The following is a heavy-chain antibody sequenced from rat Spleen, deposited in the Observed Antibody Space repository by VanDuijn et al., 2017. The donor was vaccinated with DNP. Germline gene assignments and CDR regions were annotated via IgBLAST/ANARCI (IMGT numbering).Heavy chain of an antibody. J-gene: IGHJ2*01. V-gene: IGHV5-29*01. CDR1: GFTFSDYY. CDR2: ISYDGSST. Sequence: EVQLVESGGGLVQPGRSLKLSCAASGFTFSDYYMAWVRQAPTKGLEWVATISYDGSSTYYRDSVKGRFTISRDNAKSTLYLQMDSLRSEDTATYYCSIDYYSASFDYWGQGVMVIVSS. CDR3: SIDYYSASFDY. D-gene: IGHD1-1*01.